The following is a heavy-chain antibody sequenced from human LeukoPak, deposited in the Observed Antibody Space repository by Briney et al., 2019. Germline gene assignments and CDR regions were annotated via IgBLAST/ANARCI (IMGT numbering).Heavy chain of an antibody. V-gene: IGHV3-21*01. CDR3: ARDRRDFAASDAFDT. Sequence: GGSLRLSCAASGFTFSSYSMNWVRQAPGKGLEWVSSISSSSSYIYYADSVKGRFTISRDNAKNSLYLQMSSLRAEDTAVYYCARDRRDFAASDAFDTWGQGTMVTVSS. J-gene: IGHJ3*02. CDR2: ISSSSSYI. D-gene: IGHD3-3*01. CDR1: GFTFSSYS.